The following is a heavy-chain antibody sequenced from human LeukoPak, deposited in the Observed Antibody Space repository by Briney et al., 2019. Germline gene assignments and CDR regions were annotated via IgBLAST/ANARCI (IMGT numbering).Heavy chain of an antibody. CDR1: GYTFTGYY. CDR2: INPNSGGT. J-gene: IGHJ4*02. CDR3: ARGPPTGAARPHYFDY. V-gene: IGHV1-2*02. Sequence: GASVKVSCKASGYTFTGYYMHWVRQAPGQGLEWMGWINPNSGGTNYAQKFQGRVTMTRDTSISTAYMELSRLRSDDTAVYYCARGPPTGAARPHYFDYWGQGTLVTVSS. D-gene: IGHD6-6*01.